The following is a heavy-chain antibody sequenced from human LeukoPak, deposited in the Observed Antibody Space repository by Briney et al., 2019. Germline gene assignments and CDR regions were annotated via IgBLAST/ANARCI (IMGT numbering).Heavy chain of an antibody. CDR3: ARHQGSYYGSGSNGMDV. CDR1: GYSFSTHW. V-gene: IGHV5-51*01. Sequence: GESLKISCKGSGYSFSTHWIGWARQMPGKGLEWMGIIYPGDSDTRYSPSFQGQVTISADKSISTAYLQWSSLKASDTAMYYCARHQGSYYGSGSNGMDVWGQGTTVTVSS. CDR2: IYPGDSDT. J-gene: IGHJ6*02. D-gene: IGHD3-10*01.